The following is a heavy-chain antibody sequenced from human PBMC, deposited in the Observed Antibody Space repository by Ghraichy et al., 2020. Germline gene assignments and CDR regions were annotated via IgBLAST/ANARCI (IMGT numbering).Heavy chain of an antibody. CDR2: ISSSSSTI. D-gene: IGHD5-18*01. Sequence: GGSLRLSCAASGFTFSSYSMNWVRQAPGKGLEWVSYISSSSSTIYYADSVKGRFTISRDNAKNSLYLQMNSLRDEDTAVYYCARDGYSYGSHYYYYYGMDVWGQGTTVTVSS. CDR3: ARDGYSYGSHYYYYYGMDV. CDR1: GFTFSSYS. J-gene: IGHJ6*02. V-gene: IGHV3-48*02.